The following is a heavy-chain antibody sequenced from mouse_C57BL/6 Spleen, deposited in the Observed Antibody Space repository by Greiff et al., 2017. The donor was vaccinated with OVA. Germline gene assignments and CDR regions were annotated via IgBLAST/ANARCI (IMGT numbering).Heavy chain of an antibody. CDR1: GYTFTDYE. V-gene: IGHV1-15*01. J-gene: IGHJ3*01. CDR3: TKAVTTDWFAY. D-gene: IGHD1-1*01. Sequence: VQVVESGAELVRPGASVTLSCKASGYTFTDYEMHWVKQTPVHGLEWIGAIDPETGGTAYNQKFKGKAILTADKSSSTAYMELRSLTSEDSAVYYCTKAVTTDWFAYWGQGTLVTVSA. CDR2: IDPETGGT.